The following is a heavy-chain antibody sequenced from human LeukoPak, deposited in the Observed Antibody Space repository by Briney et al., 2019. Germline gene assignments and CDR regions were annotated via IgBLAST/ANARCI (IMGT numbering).Heavy chain of an antibody. V-gene: IGHV3-30*02. CDR3: AKVKEGYSSSWYKSGIDY. D-gene: IGHD6-13*01. CDR1: GFTFSSYG. J-gene: IGHJ4*02. Sequence: PGGSLRLSCAASGFTFSSYGMHWVRQAPGKGLEWVAFIRYDGSNKYYADSVKGRFTISRDNSKNTLYLQMNSLRAEDTAVYYYAKVKEGYSSSWYKSGIDYWGQGTLVTVSS. CDR2: IRYDGSNK.